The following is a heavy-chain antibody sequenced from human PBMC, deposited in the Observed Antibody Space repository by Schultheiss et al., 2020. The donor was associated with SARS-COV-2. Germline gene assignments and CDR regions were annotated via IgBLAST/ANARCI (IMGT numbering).Heavy chain of an antibody. CDR1: GGSISSYY. CDR2: IYYSGST. D-gene: IGHD3-10*01. J-gene: IGHJ4*02. V-gene: IGHV4-59*01. CDR3: ARGITMVRGVIITLFDY. Sequence: SETLSLTCTVSGGSISSYYWSWIRQPAGKGLEWIGYIYYSGSTNYNPSLKSRVTISVDTSKNQFSLKLSSVTAADTAVYYCARGITMVRGVIITLFDYWGQGTLVTVSS.